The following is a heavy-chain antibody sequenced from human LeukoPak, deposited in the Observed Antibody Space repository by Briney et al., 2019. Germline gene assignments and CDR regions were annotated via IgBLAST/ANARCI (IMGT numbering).Heavy chain of an antibody. D-gene: IGHD6-19*01. CDR2: IRHDSSDI. CDR1: GFTFSTYS. J-gene: IGHJ4*02. Sequence: GGSLRLSCAASGFTFSTYSMNWVRQAPGKGLEWISFIRHDSSDIYYADSVKGRFTISRDNAKNSLYLQMNSLRAEDTAVYYCARGAQWPYWGQRTLVTVSS. CDR3: ARGAQWPY. V-gene: IGHV3-48*01.